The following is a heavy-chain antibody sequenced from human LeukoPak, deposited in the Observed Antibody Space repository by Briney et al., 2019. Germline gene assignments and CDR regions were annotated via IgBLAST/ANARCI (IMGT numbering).Heavy chain of an antibody. Sequence: GASVKVSFKSSGYTFTVYYMHWVRQAPGQGLEWMGWINPDSGETNFAQRFQGRVTMTRDTSITTGYMELIRLRSDDTAVYYCATGPYSGSYSGYYFDYWGQGTLVTVSS. CDR3: ATGPYSGSYSGYYFDY. CDR1: GYTFTVYY. D-gene: IGHD1-26*01. V-gene: IGHV1-2*02. J-gene: IGHJ4*02. CDR2: INPDSGET.